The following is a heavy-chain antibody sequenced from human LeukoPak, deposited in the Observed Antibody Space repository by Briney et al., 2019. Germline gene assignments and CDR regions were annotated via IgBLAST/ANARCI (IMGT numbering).Heavy chain of an antibody. Sequence: GESLKISSHASAYSFTSHWIGWARQMPGRPLEWMGIMCPDDSHTRSRPSFQSQGTISTDKSFTTVYLQWSSMKAPETSMYYCAAASGRGVFDIWGQGTMVSVSS. CDR1: AYSFTSHW. V-gene: IGHV5-51*01. D-gene: IGHD3-10*01. CDR2: MCPDDSHT. J-gene: IGHJ3*02. CDR3: AAASGRGVFDI.